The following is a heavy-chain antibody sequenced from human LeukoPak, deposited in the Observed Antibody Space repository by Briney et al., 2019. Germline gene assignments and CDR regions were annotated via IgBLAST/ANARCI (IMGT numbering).Heavy chain of an antibody. CDR1: GYTFTGYY. Sequence: SVKVSCKASGYTFTGYYIHWVRQAPGQGLEWMGGIIPIFGTANYAQKFQGRVTITADESTSTAYMELSSLRSEDTAVYYCARDQGNDFWSGYPYGMDVWGQGTTVTVSS. D-gene: IGHD3-3*01. CDR2: IIPIFGTA. CDR3: ARDQGNDFWSGYPYGMDV. J-gene: IGHJ6*02. V-gene: IGHV1-69*13.